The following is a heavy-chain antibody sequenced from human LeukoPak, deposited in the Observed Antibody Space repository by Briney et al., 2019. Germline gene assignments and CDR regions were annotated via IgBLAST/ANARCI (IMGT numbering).Heavy chain of an antibody. CDR1: GFTFSSYD. CDR3: AREMGKWGDY. CDR2: ISASGAST. Sequence: PGGSLRLSCAASGFTFSSYDIHWVRQAPGKGLEWVAQISASGASTYYADSVKGRVIVSRDNAKRTVWLQVNSLRPDDTAFYYCAREMGKWGDYWGQGILVTVSS. D-gene: IGHD1-26*01. V-gene: IGHV3-48*03. J-gene: IGHJ4*02.